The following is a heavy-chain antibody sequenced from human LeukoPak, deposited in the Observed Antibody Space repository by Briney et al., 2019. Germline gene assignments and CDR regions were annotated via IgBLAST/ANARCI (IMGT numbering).Heavy chain of an antibody. Sequence: ASVKVSCKVSGYTLTELSMHRVRQAPGKGLEWMGGFDPEDGETIYAQKFQGRVTMTEDTSTDTAYMELSSLRSEDTAVYYCASKVLEWLFGRYSRQEDAFDIWGQGTMVTVSS. CDR2: FDPEDGET. CDR1: GYTLTELS. CDR3: ASKVLEWLFGRYSRQEDAFDI. D-gene: IGHD3-3*01. J-gene: IGHJ3*02. V-gene: IGHV1-24*01.